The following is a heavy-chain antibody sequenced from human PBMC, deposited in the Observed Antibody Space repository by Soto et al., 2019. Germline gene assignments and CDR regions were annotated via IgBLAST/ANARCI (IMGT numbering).Heavy chain of an antibody. CDR2: IYYSGST. CDR1: GGSISNGGYS. D-gene: IGHD3-10*01. CDR3: ARVKRFAHRGNWFDP. J-gene: IGHJ5*02. Sequence: SETLPLPWTLSGGSISNGGYSWIWSRKHPGKGMEWIGYIYYSGSTYYNPSLKSRVTISVDTSKNQFSLKLSSVTAADTAVYCCARVKRFAHRGNWFDPWGQGTLVTVSS. V-gene: IGHV4-31*02.